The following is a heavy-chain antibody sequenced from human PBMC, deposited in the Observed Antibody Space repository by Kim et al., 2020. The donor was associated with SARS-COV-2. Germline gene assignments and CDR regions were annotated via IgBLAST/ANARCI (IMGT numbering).Heavy chain of an antibody. CDR3: AKAFEYSGYDSEFGFDY. CDR1: GFTFSSYG. CDR2: ISYDGSNK. J-gene: IGHJ4*02. Sequence: GGSLRLSCAASGFTFSSYGMHWVRQAPGKGLEWVAVISYDGSNKYYADSVKGRFTISRDNSKNTLYLQMNSLRAEDTAVYYCAKAFEYSGYDSEFGFDYWGQGTLV. V-gene: IGHV3-30*18. D-gene: IGHD5-12*01.